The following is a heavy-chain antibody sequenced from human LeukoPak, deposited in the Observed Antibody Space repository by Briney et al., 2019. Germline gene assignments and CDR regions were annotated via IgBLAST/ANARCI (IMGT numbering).Heavy chain of an antibody. Sequence: ASVTVSCTASGYTFTSYGISWVRQAPGQRLEWMGWISAYNGNTNYAQKLQGRVTMTTDTSTSTAYMELRSLRSDDTAVYYCARDRDYSRWYFDLWGRGTLVTVSS. CDR1: GYTFTSYG. V-gene: IGHV1-18*01. D-gene: IGHD2-15*01. CDR2: ISAYNGNT. J-gene: IGHJ2*01. CDR3: ARDRDYSRWYFDL.